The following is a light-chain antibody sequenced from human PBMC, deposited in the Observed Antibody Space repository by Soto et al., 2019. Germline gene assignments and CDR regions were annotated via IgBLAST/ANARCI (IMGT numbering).Light chain of an antibody. CDR1: SSDVGGYDY. J-gene: IGLJ1*01. Sequence: QSVLTQPASVSGSPGQSITISCTGTSSDVGGYDYVSWYQLHPGKAPKLMVFEVSNRPSGVSYRFSGSKSGNTASLTISGLQAQEEADYVCSSYSISTAYLFGTGTKGTVL. V-gene: IGLV2-14*01. CDR2: EVS. CDR3: SSYSISTAYL.